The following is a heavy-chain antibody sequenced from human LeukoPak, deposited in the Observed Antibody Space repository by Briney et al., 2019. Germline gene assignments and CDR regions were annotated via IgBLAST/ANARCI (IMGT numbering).Heavy chain of an antibody. CDR3: ARVDTAMVIDY. V-gene: IGHV1-69*04. J-gene: IGHJ4*02. Sequence: ASVKVSCKASGGTSSSYAISWVRQAPGQRLEWMGRIIPILGIANYAQKFQGRVTITADKSTSTAYMELSSLRSEDTAVYYCARVDTAMVIDYWGQGTLVTVSS. D-gene: IGHD5-18*01. CDR1: GGTSSSYA. CDR2: IIPILGIA.